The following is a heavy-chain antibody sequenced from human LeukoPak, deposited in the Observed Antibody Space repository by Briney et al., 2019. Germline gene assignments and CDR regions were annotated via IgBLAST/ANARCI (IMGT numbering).Heavy chain of an antibody. Sequence: TGGSLRLSCAASGFTFSRYGMHWVRQAPGKGLEWVAVIWYDGSNKYYADSVKGRFTVSRDNSKNTLFLQMNSLRAEDTAVYYCARSFRFLNSFNYWGQGPLVTVSS. J-gene: IGHJ4*02. D-gene: IGHD3-3*01. CDR1: GFTFSRYG. CDR3: ARSFRFLNSFNY. V-gene: IGHV3-33*01. CDR2: IWYDGSNK.